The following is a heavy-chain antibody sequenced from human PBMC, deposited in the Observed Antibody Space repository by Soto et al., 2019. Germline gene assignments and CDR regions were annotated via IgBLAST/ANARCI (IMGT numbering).Heavy chain of an antibody. CDR1: GFTVSSHY. J-gene: IGHJ2*01. D-gene: IGHD2-21*02. CDR2: IYSGGST. V-gene: IGHV3-66*01. CDR3: ARDYYGGNSRYFDL. Sequence: EVQLVESGGGLVQPGGSLRLSCAASGFTVSSHYMSWVRQAPGKGLEWVSVIYSGGSTYYTDSVKGRFTISRDNSKNTLCLQLKRLRAEDTAVYYCARDYYGGNSRYFDLWGRGTLVTVSS.